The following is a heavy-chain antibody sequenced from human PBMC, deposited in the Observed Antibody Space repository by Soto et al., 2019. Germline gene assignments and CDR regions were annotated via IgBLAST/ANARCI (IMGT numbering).Heavy chain of an antibody. Sequence: AGVTGSCKASGYAFASYGISWVRQAPGQGREWMGSISAYNGNTNYAPKLQGRVTLTTDTSTSTAYMELRSLRSDDTAVYYCARDLALEVVVPYGYWGQGALVTVSS. J-gene: IGHJ4*02. CDR3: ARDLALEVVVPYGY. CDR1: GYAFASYG. V-gene: IGHV1-18*04. CDR2: ISAYNGNT. D-gene: IGHD3-22*01.